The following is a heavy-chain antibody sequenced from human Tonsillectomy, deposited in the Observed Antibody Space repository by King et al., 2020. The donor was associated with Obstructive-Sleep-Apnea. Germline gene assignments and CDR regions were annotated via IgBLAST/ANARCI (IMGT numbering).Heavy chain of an antibody. CDR1: GGSISSYY. CDR2: IYYSWGP. CDR3: ARDRLGLPIDY. Sequence: VQLQESGPGLVKPSETLSLTCTVSGGSISSYYWIWIRQPPGKGLGWIGDIYYSWGPNYNPSLKSRVTISVDTSKNQFSLKLSSVTAADTAVYYCARDRLGLPIDYWGQGTLVTVSS. D-gene: IGHD3-22*01. J-gene: IGHJ4*02. V-gene: IGHV4-59*01.